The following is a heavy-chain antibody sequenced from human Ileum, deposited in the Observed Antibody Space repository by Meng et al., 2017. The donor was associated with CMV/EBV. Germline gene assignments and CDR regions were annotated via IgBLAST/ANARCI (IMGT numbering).Heavy chain of an antibody. D-gene: IGHD3-16*01. CDR3: ARDLGGGSGY. CDR2: ISTTDT. Sequence: LTLSCAASWFIFRSYALSWVRQAPGKGLQLVAAISTTDTYYANSVMGRFTISRDNAKSVLYLQMNSLGAEDTAVYYCARDLGGGSGYWGQGTLVTVSS. V-gene: IGHV3-23*01. CDR1: WFIFRSYA. J-gene: IGHJ4*02.